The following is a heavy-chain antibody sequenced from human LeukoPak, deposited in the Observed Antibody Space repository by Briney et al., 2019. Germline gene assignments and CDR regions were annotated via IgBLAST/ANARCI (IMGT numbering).Heavy chain of an antibody. D-gene: IGHD1-14*01. CDR1: GFTVITND. Sequence: GGSLRLSCAASGFTVITNDMTWVRQAPGKGLEWVSVLYSDGNTKYSDSVQGRFTISRDNSKYTLYLEMNSLSPDDTAVYYCARGVEPLAANTLAYWGQGTLVTVSS. J-gene: IGHJ4*02. V-gene: IGHV3-53*01. CDR2: LYSDGNT. CDR3: ARGVEPLAANTLAY.